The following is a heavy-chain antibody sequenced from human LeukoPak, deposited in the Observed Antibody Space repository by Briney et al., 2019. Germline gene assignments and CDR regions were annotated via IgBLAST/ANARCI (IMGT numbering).Heavy chain of an antibody. D-gene: IGHD2/OR15-2a*01. Sequence: GGSLRLSCGASGFTFSNYWMRWVRQAPGKGLEWVANIKQDGSEKNYVDSVKGRFTISRDNAKNSLYLQMNSLRAEDTAVYYCARENRDSYYYYGMDVWGQGTTVTVSS. CDR2: IKQDGSEK. CDR1: GFTFSNYW. V-gene: IGHV3-7*01. CDR3: ARENRDSYYYYGMDV. J-gene: IGHJ6*02.